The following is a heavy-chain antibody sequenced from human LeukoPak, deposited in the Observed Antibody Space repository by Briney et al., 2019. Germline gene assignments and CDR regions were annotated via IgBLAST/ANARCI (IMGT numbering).Heavy chain of an antibody. D-gene: IGHD5/OR15-5a*01. CDR1: GFTFSSYG. CDR2: IPYDGSNK. CDR3: AKGSSLGDY. Sequence: PGRSLRLSCAASGFTFSSYGMHWVRQAPGKGLEWVAVIPYDGSNKYYADSVKGRFTISRDNSKNTLYLQMNSLRAEDTAVYYCAKGSSLGDYWGQGTLVTVSS. V-gene: IGHV3-30*18. J-gene: IGHJ4*02.